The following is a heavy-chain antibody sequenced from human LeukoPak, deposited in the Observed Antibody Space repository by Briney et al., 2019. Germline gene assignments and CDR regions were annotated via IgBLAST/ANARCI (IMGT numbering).Heavy chain of an antibody. CDR1: GYTFTGYY. J-gene: IGHJ4*02. D-gene: IGHD3-10*01. V-gene: IGHV1-2*02. CDR3: AISHGSGSYAPMFDY. CDR2: INPNSGGT. Sequence: ASVKVSCKASGYTFTGYYMHWVRQAPGQGLEWMGWINPNSGGTNYAQKSQGRVTMTRDTSISTAYMELSRLRSDDTAVYYCAISHGSGSYAPMFDYWGQGTLVTVSS.